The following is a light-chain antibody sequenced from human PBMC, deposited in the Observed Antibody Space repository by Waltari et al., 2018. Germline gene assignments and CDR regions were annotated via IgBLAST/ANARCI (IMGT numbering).Light chain of an antibody. Sequence: QLVLTQSPSASASLGASVKLTCTLSSGHSTYAIAWHQQQPGKGHLYCMKVDSNGSHFKGAGIPDRFSGSSAGTERYLTISSLQSDDEADYYCQTWVTGIRVVFGGGTKLTVL. CDR2: VDSNGSH. J-gene: IGLJ2*01. CDR3: QTWVTGIRVV. V-gene: IGLV4-69*02. CDR1: SGHSTYA.